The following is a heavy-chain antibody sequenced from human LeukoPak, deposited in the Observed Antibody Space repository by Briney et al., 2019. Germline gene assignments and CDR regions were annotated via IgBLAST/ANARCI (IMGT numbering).Heavy chain of an antibody. J-gene: IGHJ3*02. Sequence: DSVKGRFTISRDNAKNSLYLQMNSLRVEDTALYYCAKYDRVVLEAFDIWGQGTMVTVSS. CDR3: AKYDRVVLEAFDI. V-gene: IGHV3-9*01. D-gene: IGHD5-12*01.